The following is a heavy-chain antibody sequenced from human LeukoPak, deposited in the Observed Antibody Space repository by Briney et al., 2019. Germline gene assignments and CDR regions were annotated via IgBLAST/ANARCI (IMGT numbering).Heavy chain of an antibody. CDR1: GVSMRSYY. Sequence: SETLSLTCTVSGVSMRSYYWSWIRQPPGKGLEWIGYMYYSGGTNYNPYLKSRVTISVDTSKNQFSLKLSSVTAADTAVYYCARDPYSRGFFDHWGQGTLVTVSS. J-gene: IGHJ4*02. CDR3: ARDPYSRGFFDH. V-gene: IGHV4-59*01. D-gene: IGHD6-19*01. CDR2: MYYSGGT.